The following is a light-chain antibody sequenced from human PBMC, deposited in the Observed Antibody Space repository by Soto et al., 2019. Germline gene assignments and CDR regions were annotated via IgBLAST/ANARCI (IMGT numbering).Light chain of an antibody. CDR3: QQYNNWPLT. J-gene: IGKJ4*01. Sequence: EIVMTQSPATLSVSPWERVTLSCRASQDIRSSLAWYQQKPGQAPRLLIYGASIRATGVPATFSGSQSGTEFTLTISSLLSEDFAVYSCQQYNNWPLTFGGGTKVDIK. CDR2: GAS. CDR1: QDIRSS. V-gene: IGKV3-15*01.